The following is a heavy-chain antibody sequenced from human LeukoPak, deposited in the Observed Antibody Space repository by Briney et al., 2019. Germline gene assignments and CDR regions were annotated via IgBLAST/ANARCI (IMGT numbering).Heavy chain of an antibody. V-gene: IGHV3-64*01. CDR2: ISSNGGNT. CDR3: ARVPNSSGWSTFDY. CDR1: GFTFSSYA. Sequence: GGSLRLSCAASGFTFSSYAMHWVRQAPGKGLEYVSAISSNGGNTFYANSVKGRFTVSRDSSKSTLYLQMGSLRPEDTAVYYCARVPNSSGWSTFDYWGLGNLVTVSS. D-gene: IGHD6-19*01. J-gene: IGHJ4*02.